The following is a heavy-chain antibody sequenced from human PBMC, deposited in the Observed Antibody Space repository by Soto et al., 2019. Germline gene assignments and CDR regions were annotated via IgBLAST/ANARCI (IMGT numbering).Heavy chain of an antibody. Sequence: SETLSLTCAVSGGSFRGYFWSWIRQSPAKGLEWIGEINDSGNTYYNPSFKSRLTISVDTSTSQISLRLTSVTAADSAVYYCARGFTTGATIEGFDYWGQGTLVTVSS. CDR1: GGSFRGYF. V-gene: IGHV4-34*01. CDR3: ARGFTTGATIEGFDY. D-gene: IGHD1-1*01. CDR2: INDSGNT. J-gene: IGHJ4*02.